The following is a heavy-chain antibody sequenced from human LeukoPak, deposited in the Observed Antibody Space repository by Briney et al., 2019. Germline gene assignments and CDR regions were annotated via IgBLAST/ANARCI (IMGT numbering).Heavy chain of an antibody. CDR3: ARAWPGAFDI. CDR1: GFTVSSNY. J-gene: IGHJ3*02. CDR2: IYSGGST. V-gene: IGHV3-66*01. Sequence: GGSLRLSCAASGFTVSSNYMSWVRQAPGKGLEWVSVIYSGGSTYYADSVKSRFTISRDNSKNTLYLQMNSLRAEDTAVYYCARAWPGAFDIWGQGTMVTVSS. D-gene: IGHD5-24*01.